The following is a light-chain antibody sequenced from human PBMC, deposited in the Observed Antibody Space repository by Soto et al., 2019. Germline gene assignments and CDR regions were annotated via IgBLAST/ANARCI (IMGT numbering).Light chain of an antibody. CDR2: AAS. V-gene: IGKV3-15*01. CDR1: QSIRNN. J-gene: IGKJ2*01. CDR3: HQYDTSMYA. Sequence: EIVMSQSPATLSVSPGERATLSCRASQSIRNNLAWYQQKPGQAPRLLIYAASTRPAGVPARFSGTGSGTEFTLTITSLQSEDFAVYYCHQYDTSMYAFGQGTTLEI.